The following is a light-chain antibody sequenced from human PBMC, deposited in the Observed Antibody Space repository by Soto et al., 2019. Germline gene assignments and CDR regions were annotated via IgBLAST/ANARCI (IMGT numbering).Light chain of an antibody. CDR1: ENVGSN. Sequence: VLTQSPATLSVSPGERATLYCRASENVGSNLAWYQHKPGQAPRLLIYDASNRATGIPDRFRGSGSGTDFTLTISRLEPEDFAVYYCQQYGSSPPITFGQGTRLEIK. CDR3: QQYGSSPPIT. J-gene: IGKJ5*01. V-gene: IGKV3-20*01. CDR2: DAS.